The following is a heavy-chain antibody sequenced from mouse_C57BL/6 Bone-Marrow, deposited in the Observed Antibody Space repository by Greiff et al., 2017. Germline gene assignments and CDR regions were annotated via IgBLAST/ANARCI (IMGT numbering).Heavy chain of an antibody. J-gene: IGHJ1*03. Sequence: QVQLKQPGAELVKPGASVKMSCKASGYTFTSYWVTWVKQRPGQGLEWIGDIYPGSGSTNYNEKFKSKATLTVDTSSSTAYMQLSSLTSEDSAVYYCARPYYSNYWYFDVWGTGTTVTVSS. CDR3: ARPYYSNYWYFDV. V-gene: IGHV1-55*01. CDR2: IYPGSGST. CDR1: GYTFTSYW. D-gene: IGHD2-5*01.